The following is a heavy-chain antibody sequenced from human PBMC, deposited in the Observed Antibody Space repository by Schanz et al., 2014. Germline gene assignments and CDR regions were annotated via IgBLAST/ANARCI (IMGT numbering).Heavy chain of an antibody. CDR2: INPSGGST. V-gene: IGHV1-46*01. CDR1: GYTFTSDS. J-gene: IGHJ4*02. CDR3: ARGRGFYDY. Sequence: QVQLVQSGAEVKKPGASVKVSCKASGYTFTSDSMHWVRQAPGQGLEWMGMINPSGGSTTYAQKCQGRVTITADKSTFTAYMELSSLTSEDTAVHYCARGRGFYDYWGQGTLVTVSA. D-gene: IGHD3-10*01.